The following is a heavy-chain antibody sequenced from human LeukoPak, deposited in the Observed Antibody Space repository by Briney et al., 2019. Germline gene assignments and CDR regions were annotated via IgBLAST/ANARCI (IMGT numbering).Heavy chain of an antibody. D-gene: IGHD2-15*01. Sequence: PGGSLRLSCAVSGFTFSTCLMSWVRQAPGKGMEWVSTISGSDGSTYYADSVKGRFTISRDNSKNTLFLQMNSMRAEDTAIYYCAKRKHCTGPGCYQIEYWAQGTLVTVSS. J-gene: IGHJ4*02. V-gene: IGHV3-23*01. CDR1: GFTFSTCL. CDR3: AKRKHCTGPGCYQIEY. CDR2: ISGSDGST.